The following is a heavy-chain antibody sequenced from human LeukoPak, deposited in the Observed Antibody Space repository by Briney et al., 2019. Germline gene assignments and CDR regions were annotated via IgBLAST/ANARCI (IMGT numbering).Heavy chain of an antibody. Sequence: GGSLRLSCAASGFTFSTYSMGWVRQAPGRGLEWVSSISARGSNTYYADSVKGRFTISRDNSKNTLFLQMYSLRAEDTAVYYCAKQPRLYSTSFKFYFDYWGQGNLVTVSS. CDR1: GFTFSTYS. J-gene: IGHJ4*02. CDR3: AKQPRLYSTSFKFYFDY. D-gene: IGHD2-2*01. V-gene: IGHV3-23*01. CDR2: ISARGSNT.